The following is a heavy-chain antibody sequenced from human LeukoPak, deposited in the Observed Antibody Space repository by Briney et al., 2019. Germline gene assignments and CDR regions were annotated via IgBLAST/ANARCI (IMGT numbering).Heavy chain of an antibody. CDR3: ARESHNVAWHLGGY. V-gene: IGHV1-46*01. Sequence: GASVKVSCMASGYTFTTYYIHWVRQAPGQGLEWMGMINPTRGSASYAQKFQDRVTMTRDTSTSTVYMELSGLTSEGTAVYYCARESHNVAWHLGGYWGQGTLVTVSS. J-gene: IGHJ4*02. D-gene: IGHD3-22*01. CDR1: GYTFTTYY. CDR2: INPTRGSA.